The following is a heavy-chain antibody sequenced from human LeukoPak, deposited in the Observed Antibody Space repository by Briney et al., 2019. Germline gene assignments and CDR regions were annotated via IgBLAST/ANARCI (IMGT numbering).Heavy chain of an antibody. CDR1: GYTFTGYY. J-gene: IGHJ5*02. CDR3: ARTGYSSSWSSWFDP. V-gene: IGHV1-2*02. Sequence: GASVKVSCKASGYTFTGYYMHWVRQAPGQGLEWMGWINPNSGGTNYAQKCQGRVTMTRDTSISTAYMELSRLRSDDTAVYYCARTGYSSSWSSWFDPWGQGTLVTVSS. D-gene: IGHD6-13*01. CDR2: INPNSGGT.